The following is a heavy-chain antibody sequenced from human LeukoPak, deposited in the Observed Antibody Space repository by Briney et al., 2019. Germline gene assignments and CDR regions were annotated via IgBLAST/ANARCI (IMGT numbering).Heavy chain of an antibody. V-gene: IGHV3-33*06. J-gene: IGHJ3*02. CDR2: IWYDGSNK. CDR1: GFSFSNYG. Sequence: PGGSLRLSCAASGFSFSNYGMHWVRQAPGKGLEWVAVIWYDGSNKFYADSVKGRFNISRDNSRNTLYLQMNSLRADDTAVYYCAKGPGTSSAFDIWGQGTMVTVSS. D-gene: IGHD2-2*01. CDR3: AKGPGTSSAFDI.